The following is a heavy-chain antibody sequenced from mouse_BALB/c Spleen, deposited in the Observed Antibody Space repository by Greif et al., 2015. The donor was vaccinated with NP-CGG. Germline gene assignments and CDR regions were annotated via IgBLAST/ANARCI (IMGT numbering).Heavy chain of an antibody. D-gene: IGHD2-2*01. J-gene: IGHJ2*01. CDR3: ARHEGRIYYGYDGDYFDY. CDR2: ISSGGGST. Sequence: EVQVVESGGGLVKPGGSLKLSCAASGFAFSSYDMSWVRQTPEKRLEWVAYISSGGGSTYYPDTVKGRFTISRDNAKNTLYLQMSSLKSEDTAMYYCARHEGRIYYGYDGDYFDYWGQGTTLTVSS. CDR1: GFAFSSYD. V-gene: IGHV5-12-1*01.